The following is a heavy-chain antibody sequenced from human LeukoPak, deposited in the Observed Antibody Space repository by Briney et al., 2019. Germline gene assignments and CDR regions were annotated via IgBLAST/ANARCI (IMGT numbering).Heavy chain of an antibody. CDR1: GFTFSSYG. V-gene: IGHV3-30*02. CDR3: AKGERSYGPFDY. J-gene: IGHJ4*02. Sequence: GGSLRLYCAASGFTFSSYGMHWVRQAPGKGLEWVAFIRYDGSNKYYADSVKGRFTISRDNSKNTLYLQMNSLRAEDTAVYYCAKGERSYGPFDYWGQGTLVTVSS. CDR2: IRYDGSNK. D-gene: IGHD5-18*01.